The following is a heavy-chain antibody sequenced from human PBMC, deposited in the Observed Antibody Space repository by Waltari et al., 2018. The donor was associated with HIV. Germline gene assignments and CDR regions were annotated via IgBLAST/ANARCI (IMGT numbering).Heavy chain of an antibody. J-gene: IGHJ4*02. CDR2: ISSSSSYI. D-gene: IGHD5-12*01. V-gene: IGHV3-21*01. CDR1: GFTFSSYS. CDR3: ARDRYRDGYNYD. Sequence: EVQLVESGGGLVKPGGSLSLSCVASGFTFSSYSMNWVRQAPGKGLEWVSSISSSSSYIYYADSVKGRFTISRDNAKNSLFLQMNSLRAEDTAVYYCARDRYRDGYNYDWGQGTLVTVSS.